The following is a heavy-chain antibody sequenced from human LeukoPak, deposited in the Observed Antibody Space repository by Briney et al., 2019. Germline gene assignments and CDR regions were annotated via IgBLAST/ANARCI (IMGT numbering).Heavy chain of an antibody. CDR3: AKGTYYYDSSGYSRSFYYYYMDV. J-gene: IGHJ6*03. D-gene: IGHD3-22*01. Sequence: GGSLRLSCAASGFTFSSYAMSWVRQAPGKGLEWVSAISGSGGSTYYADSVKGRFTISRDNSKNTLYLQMNSLRAEDTAVYYCAKGTYYYDSSGYSRSFYYYYMDVWGKGTTVTVSS. V-gene: IGHV3-23*01. CDR1: GFTFSSYA. CDR2: ISGSGGST.